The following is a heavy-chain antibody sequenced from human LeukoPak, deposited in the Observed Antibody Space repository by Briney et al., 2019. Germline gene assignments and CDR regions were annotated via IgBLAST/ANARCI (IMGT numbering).Heavy chain of an antibody. CDR2: INHSGST. V-gene: IGHV4-34*01. Sequence: AESLSLTCTVSGGSISSHYRSWIRQPPGKGLEWIAEINHSGSTNDDPSLKRRVTISVDTSKNQFSLTLSSVTAADTAVYYCARGGVGATPHYFDCWGQGTLVTLPS. CDR3: ARGGVGATPHYFDC. D-gene: IGHD1-26*01. CDR1: GGSISSHY. J-gene: IGHJ4*02.